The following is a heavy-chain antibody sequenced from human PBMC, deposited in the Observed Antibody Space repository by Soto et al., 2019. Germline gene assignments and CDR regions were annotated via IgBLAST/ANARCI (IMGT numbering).Heavy chain of an antibody. D-gene: IGHD3-9*01. V-gene: IGHV3-66*01. CDR2: IYSGGST. CDR1: GFTVTSNF. J-gene: IGHJ3*02. Sequence: EVQLVESGGGLVQPGGSLRLSCAASGFTVTSNFMSWVRQAPGKGLEWVSVIYSGGSTYYADSVKGRFTISRENSKNTLYLQMNSLRAEDTAVYYCARDSYYDILTGQGRDAFDIWGQGTMVTVSS. CDR3: ARDSYYDILTGQGRDAFDI.